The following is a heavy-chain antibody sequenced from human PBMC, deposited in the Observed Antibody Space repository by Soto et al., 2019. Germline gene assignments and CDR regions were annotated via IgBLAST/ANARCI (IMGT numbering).Heavy chain of an antibody. CDR3: ARGEGEKLLWFGELLPHDY. CDR2: IWYDGSNK. D-gene: IGHD3-10*01. Sequence: QVQLVESGGGVVQPGRSLRLSCAASGFTFSSYGMHWVRQAPGKGLEWVAVIWYDGSNKYYADSVKGRFTISRDNSKNTLYLQMNSLRAEETAVYYCARGEGEKLLWFGELLPHDYWGQGTLVTVSS. V-gene: IGHV3-33*01. CDR1: GFTFSSYG. J-gene: IGHJ4*02.